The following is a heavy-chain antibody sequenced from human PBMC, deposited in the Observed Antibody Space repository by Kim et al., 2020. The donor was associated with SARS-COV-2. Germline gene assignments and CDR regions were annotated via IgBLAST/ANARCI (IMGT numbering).Heavy chain of an antibody. CDR1: GGTFSSYA. CDR3: ARGSAAGISCYYYGMDV. J-gene: IGHJ6*02. Sequence: SVKVSCKASGGTFSSYAISWVRQAPGQGLEWMGGIIPIFGTANYAQKFQGRVPITADESTSTAYMELSSLRSEDTAVYYCARGSAAGISCYYYGMDVWGQGATLTVSS. CDR2: IIPIFGTA. D-gene: IGHD6-13*01. V-gene: IGHV1-69*13.